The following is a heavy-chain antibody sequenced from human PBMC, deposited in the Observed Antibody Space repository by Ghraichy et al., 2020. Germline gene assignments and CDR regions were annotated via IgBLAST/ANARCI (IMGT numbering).Heavy chain of an antibody. CDR1: GASISGTHFC. Sequence: LSLNCTVSGASISGTHFCWTWIRQPAGKGLEWIGRIYTTGDTNYNPSLKSRVTMAVDPTKNQFSLKLSPVTAADTAVYYCARATLDSGGTSLDGGFDYWGQGTLVTVSS. V-gene: IGHV4-61*02. D-gene: IGHD4-23*01. CDR3: ARATLDSGGTSLDGGFDY. J-gene: IGHJ4*02. CDR2: IYTTGDT.